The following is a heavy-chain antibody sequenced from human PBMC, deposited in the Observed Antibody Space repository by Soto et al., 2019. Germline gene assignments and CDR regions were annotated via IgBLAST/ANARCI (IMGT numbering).Heavy chain of an antibody. J-gene: IGHJ4*02. CDR3: AREGGGYYDFWSGNFDY. CDR1: GFTFSSYG. D-gene: IGHD3-3*01. CDR2: IWYDGSNK. Sequence: QVQLVESGGGVVQPGRSLRLSCAASGFTFSSYGMHWVRQAPGKGLEWVAVIWYDGSNKYYADSVKGRFTISRDNSKNTLYLQMNSLRAEDTAVYYCAREGGGYYDFWSGNFDYWGQGTLVTVSS. V-gene: IGHV3-33*01.